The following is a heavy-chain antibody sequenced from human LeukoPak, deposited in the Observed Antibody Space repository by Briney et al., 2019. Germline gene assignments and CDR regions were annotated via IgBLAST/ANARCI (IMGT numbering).Heavy chain of an antibody. V-gene: IGHV1-8*01. CDR3: AKDLIAAAGTSTGFDY. CDR2: MNPNSGNT. D-gene: IGHD6-13*01. Sequence: ASVKVSCKASGYTFTSYDINWVRQATGQGLEWMGWMNPNSGNTGYAQKFQGRVTMTRDTSASTAYMELSSLRSEDTAVYYCAKDLIAAAGTSTGFDYWGQGTLVTVSS. J-gene: IGHJ4*02. CDR1: GYTFTSYD.